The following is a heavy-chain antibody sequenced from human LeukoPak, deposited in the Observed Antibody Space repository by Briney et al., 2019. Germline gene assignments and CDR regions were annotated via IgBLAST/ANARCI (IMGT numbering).Heavy chain of an antibody. CDR2: INHSGST. Sequence: SETLSLTCAVYGGSFSGYCWSWIRQPPGKGLEWIGEINHSGSTNYNPSLKSRVTISVDTSKNQFSLKLSSVTAADTAVYYCARLPLALPAGIDYWGQGTLVTVSS. J-gene: IGHJ4*02. D-gene: IGHD2-2*01. CDR3: ARLPLALPAGIDY. CDR1: GGSFSGYC. V-gene: IGHV4-34*01.